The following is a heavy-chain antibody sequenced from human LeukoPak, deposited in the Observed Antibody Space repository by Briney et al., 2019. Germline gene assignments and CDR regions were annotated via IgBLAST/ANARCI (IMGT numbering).Heavy chain of an antibody. CDR2: VSDSGGRT. J-gene: IGHJ4*02. D-gene: IGHD3-10*01. V-gene: IGHV3-23*01. CDR1: GITLSNYG. Sequence: QSGGSLRLSCAVSGITLSNYGMSWVRQAPGKGLEWVAGVSDSGGRTNYADSVKGRFTISRDNSKYTLYLQMNSLRAEDTAVYFCAKRGVVIRVILVGFHKEAYYFDSWGQGVVVTVSS. CDR3: AKRGVVIRVILVGFHKEAYYFDS.